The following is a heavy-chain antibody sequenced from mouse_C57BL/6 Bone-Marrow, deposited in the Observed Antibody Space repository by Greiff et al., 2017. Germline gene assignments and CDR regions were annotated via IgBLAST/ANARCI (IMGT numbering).Heavy chain of an antibody. V-gene: IGHV5-15*01. J-gene: IGHJ3*01. CDR3: ARQNGYEEPFAY. Sequence: EVNLVESGGGLVQPGGSLKLSCAASGFTFSDYGMAWVRQAPRKGPEWVAFISNLAYSIYYADTVTGRFTISRENAKNTLYLEMSSLRYEDTAMYYCARQNGYEEPFAYWGQGTLVTVSA. CDR2: ISNLAYSI. CDR1: GFTFSDYG. D-gene: IGHD2-2*01.